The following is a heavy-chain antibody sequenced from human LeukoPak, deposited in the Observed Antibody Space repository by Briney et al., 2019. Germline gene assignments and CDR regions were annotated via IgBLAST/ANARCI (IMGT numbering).Heavy chain of an antibody. V-gene: IGHV3-15*01. CDR1: GFTFTNDW. J-gene: IGHJ4*02. Sequence: GGSLRLSCVVSGFTFTNDWMTWVRQAPGKGLEWVGRIKRTPNGGTKDYATPVKGSITIPRDNLQDTLDPDMNGLKTEDTAVYYFTTDWDTVYDYDCNPSGWFLNYWCRGIGITVS. D-gene: IGHD5/OR15-5a*01. CDR2: IKRTPNGGTK. CDR3: TTDWDTVYDYDCNPSGWFLNY.